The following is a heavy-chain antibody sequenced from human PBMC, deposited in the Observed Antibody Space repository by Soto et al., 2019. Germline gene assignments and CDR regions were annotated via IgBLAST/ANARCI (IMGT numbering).Heavy chain of an antibody. J-gene: IGHJ4*02. CDR1: GFNFSSYG. CDR3: ATHPYSSGWYC. V-gene: IGHV3-30*03. CDR2: ISYDGSNK. Sequence: GGSLRLSCVASGFNFSSYGMHWVRQAPGKGLKWVAVISYDGSNKYYADSVKGRFSISRDNSKNTLYLQMNSLRAEDTAVYYCATHPYSSGWYCWGQGTLVTVSS. D-gene: IGHD6-13*01.